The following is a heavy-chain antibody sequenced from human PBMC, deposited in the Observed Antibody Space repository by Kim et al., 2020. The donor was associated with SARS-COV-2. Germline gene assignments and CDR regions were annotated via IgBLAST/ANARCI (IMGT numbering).Heavy chain of an antibody. Sequence: GGSLRLSCAASGFTFSSYDMHWVRQATGKGLEWVSAIGTAGDTYYPGSVKGRFTISRENAKNSLYLQMNSLRAGDTAVYYCARGLGRELDPYYFDYWGQGTLVTVSS. CDR3: ARGLGRELDPYYFDY. CDR1: GFTFSSYD. D-gene: IGHD3-10*01. J-gene: IGHJ4*02. CDR2: IGTAGDT. V-gene: IGHV3-13*01.